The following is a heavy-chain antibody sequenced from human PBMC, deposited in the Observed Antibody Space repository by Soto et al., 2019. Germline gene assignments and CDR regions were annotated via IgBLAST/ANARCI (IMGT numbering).Heavy chain of an antibody. D-gene: IGHD2-21*02. V-gene: IGHV4-59*08. CDR2: ISDTGST. Sequence: SETLSLTCTVSGGSISNYYWGWIRQPPGKGLEWVASISDTGSTAYKPSLKGRLTISKDTSKNQISLTLNSVTAADTAVYYCARRLISVGVKWFDPWGQGTLVTVS. CDR3: ARRLISVGVKWFDP. CDR1: GGSISNYY. J-gene: IGHJ5*02.